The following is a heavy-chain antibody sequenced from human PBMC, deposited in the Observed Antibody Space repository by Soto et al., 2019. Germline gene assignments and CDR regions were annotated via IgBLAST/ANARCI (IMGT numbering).Heavy chain of an antibody. CDR3: ARDSSDFWSGYYYFDY. Sequence: ETLSLTCTVSGGSISSYYWSWIRQPAGKGLEWIGRIYTSGSTNYNPSLKSRVTMSVDTSKNQFSLKLSSVTAADTAVYYCARDSSDFWSGYYYFDYWGQGTLVTVSS. V-gene: IGHV4-4*07. CDR1: GGSISSYY. J-gene: IGHJ4*02. D-gene: IGHD3-3*01. CDR2: IYTSGST.